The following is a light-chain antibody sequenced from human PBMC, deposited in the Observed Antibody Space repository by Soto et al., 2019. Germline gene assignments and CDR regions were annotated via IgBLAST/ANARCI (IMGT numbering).Light chain of an antibody. V-gene: IGKV3-11*01. J-gene: IGKJ5*01. CDR2: DAS. CDR3: QQRSNWPPSIA. Sequence: EIVLTQSPATLSFSPGERATLSCRASQSVSSYLAWYQQKPGQAPRLLIYDASNRATGIPARFSGSGSGTDFTLTISNLEPEDFAVYYCQQRSNWPPSIAFGQGTRLEIK. CDR1: QSVSSY.